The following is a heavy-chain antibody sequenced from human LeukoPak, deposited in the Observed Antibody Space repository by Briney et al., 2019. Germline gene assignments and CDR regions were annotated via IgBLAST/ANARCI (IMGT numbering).Heavy chain of an antibody. V-gene: IGHV4-38-2*02. J-gene: IGHJ4*02. D-gene: IGHD3-10*01. CDR1: GYSISSGYY. Sequence: SETLSLTCTVSGYSISSGYYWGWIRQPPGKGLEWIGRVYHSGSSYYNPSLKSRVTISLDTSRNQFSLKLSSVTAADTAVYYCARERLYYGSGSYDYWGQGTLVTVSS. CDR3: ARERLYYGSGSYDY. CDR2: VYHSGSS.